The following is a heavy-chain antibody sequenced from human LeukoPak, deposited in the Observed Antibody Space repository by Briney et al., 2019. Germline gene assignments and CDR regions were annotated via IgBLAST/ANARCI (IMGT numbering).Heavy chain of an antibody. J-gene: IGHJ4*02. Sequence: PGGSLRLSCAASGFTFSNYAMTWVRQAPGKGLECVSVISASARNTDYADSVKGRFTISRDNSKNTLSLQMNSLRAEDTAIYYRAKLVGTGAIPTDYWGQGTLVTVSS. D-gene: IGHD1-1*01. CDR3: AKLVGTGAIPTDY. CDR1: GFTFSNYA. V-gene: IGHV3-23*01. CDR2: ISASARNT.